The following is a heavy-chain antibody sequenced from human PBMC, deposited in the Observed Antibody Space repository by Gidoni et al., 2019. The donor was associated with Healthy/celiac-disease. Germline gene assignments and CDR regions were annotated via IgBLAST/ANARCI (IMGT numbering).Heavy chain of an antibody. V-gene: IGHV4-34*01. CDR1: GGSFSGYY. CDR2: INHSGST. J-gene: IGHJ4*02. Sequence: QVQLQQWGAGLLKPSETLSLTCAVYGGSFSGYYWSWIRQPPGKGLEWIGEINHSGSTNYNPSLKSRVTISVDTSKNQFSLKLSSVTAADTAVYYCARARHITMVRGVPLAYWGQGTLVTVSS. D-gene: IGHD3-10*01. CDR3: ARARHITMVRGVPLAY.